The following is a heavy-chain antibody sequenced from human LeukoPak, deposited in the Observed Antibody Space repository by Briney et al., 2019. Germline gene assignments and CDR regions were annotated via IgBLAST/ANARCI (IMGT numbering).Heavy chain of an antibody. D-gene: IGHD6-13*01. Sequence: GGSLRLSCAASGFTFGNAWMSWVRQAPGKGLEWVGRIKSKTDGGTTDYAAPVKGRFTISRDDSKNTLYLQMNSLKTEDTAVYYCTTLYSSSWFEPYFDYWGQGTLVTVSS. CDR1: GFTFGNAW. J-gene: IGHJ4*02. V-gene: IGHV3-15*01. CDR2: IKSKTDGGTT. CDR3: TTLYSSSWFEPYFDY.